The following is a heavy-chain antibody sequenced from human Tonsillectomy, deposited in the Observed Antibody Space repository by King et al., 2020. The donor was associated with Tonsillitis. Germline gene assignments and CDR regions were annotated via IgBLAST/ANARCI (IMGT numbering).Heavy chain of an antibody. J-gene: IGHJ3*02. V-gene: IGHV3-23*04. CDR1: GFTFNSHA. D-gene: IGHD5-18*01. CDR3: AKERGHSYGSLGGDSFDI. Sequence: QLVQSGGGLVQPGGSLRLSCAASGFTFNSHAMSWVRQAPGKGLEWVSGISGSGGSTDYADSVKGRFTISRDNSKSTLYLQMSSLRAEDTALYFCAKERGHSYGSLGGDSFDIWGQGTVVTVSS. CDR2: ISGSGGST.